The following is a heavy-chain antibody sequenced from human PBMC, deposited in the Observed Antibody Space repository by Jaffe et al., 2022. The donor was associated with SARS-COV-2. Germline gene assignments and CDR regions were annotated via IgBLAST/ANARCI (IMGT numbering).Heavy chain of an antibody. CDR1: GFSFSDHY. CDR3: ARGGRAPGY. J-gene: IGHJ4*02. CDR2: ISGGEDII. V-gene: IGHV3-11*01. Sequence: QVQLVESGGGLVKPGGSLRLACAASGFSFSDHYMTWLRQAPGKGLELVSYISGGEDIIYYADSVKGRFTISRDNAKNSLYLQMNSLRAEDTAVYYCARGGRAPGYWGQGTLVTVSS.